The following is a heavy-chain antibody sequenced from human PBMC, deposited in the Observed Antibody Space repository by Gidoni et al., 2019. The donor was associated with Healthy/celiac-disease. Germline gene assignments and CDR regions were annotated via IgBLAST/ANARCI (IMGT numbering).Heavy chain of an antibody. CDR2: IYYSGST. V-gene: IGHV4-30-4*01. Sequence: QVQLQESGPGLVKPSQTLSRTCTVSGGSISSGDYYWSWIRQPPGKGLEWIGYIYYSGSTYYNPSLKSRVTISVDTSKNQFSLKLSSVTAADTAVYYCARTDCSGGSCQGGWFDPWGQGTLVTVSS. CDR1: GGSISSGDYY. D-gene: IGHD2-15*01. J-gene: IGHJ5*02. CDR3: ARTDCSGGSCQGGWFDP.